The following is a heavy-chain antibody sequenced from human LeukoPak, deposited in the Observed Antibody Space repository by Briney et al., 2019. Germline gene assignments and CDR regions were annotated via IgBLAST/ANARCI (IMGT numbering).Heavy chain of an antibody. D-gene: IGHD6-13*01. CDR1: GGSISSYY. V-gene: IGHV4-59*12. CDR3: ARESRRIAAAGPSYYMDA. CDR2: IYYSGST. Sequence: PSETLSLTCTVSGGSISSYYWSWIRQPPGKGLEWIGYIYYSGSTNYNPSLKSRVTISVDTSKNQFSLMVNSVTAADTAVYYCARESRRIAAAGPSYYMDAWGRGTTVTVSS. J-gene: IGHJ6*03.